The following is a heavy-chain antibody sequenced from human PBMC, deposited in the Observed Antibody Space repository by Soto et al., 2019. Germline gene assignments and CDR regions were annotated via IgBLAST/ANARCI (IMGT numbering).Heavy chain of an antibody. CDR3: ATQRRGCSGRYYDY. D-gene: IGHD3-10*02. CDR1: GFTFDDYT. Sequence: EVQLVESGGVVVQPGGSLRLSCAASGFTFDDYTMHWVRQAPGKGLEWVSLISWDGGSTYYADSVKGRFTISRDNSKNFLYLQMNSLRTEDTALYYCATQRRGCSGRYYDYWGQGTLVTGSS. V-gene: IGHV3-43*01. CDR2: ISWDGGST. J-gene: IGHJ4*02.